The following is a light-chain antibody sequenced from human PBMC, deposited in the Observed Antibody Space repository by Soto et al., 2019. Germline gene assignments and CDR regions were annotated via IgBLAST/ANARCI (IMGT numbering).Light chain of an antibody. Sequence: ELVLTQSPGTLSLSPGERATLSCRASQSVNNNYLAWYQQKPGQAPRLLIYGASSRATGIPDRFSGSGSGTDFTLTISRLEPEDFAVYYCQQYGSSQYTFGQGTQLEIK. CDR3: QQYGSSQYT. J-gene: IGKJ2*01. V-gene: IGKV3-20*01. CDR2: GAS. CDR1: QSVNNNY.